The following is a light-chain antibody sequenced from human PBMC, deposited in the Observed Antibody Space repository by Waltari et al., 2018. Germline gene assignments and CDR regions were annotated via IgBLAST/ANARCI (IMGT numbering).Light chain of an antibody. CDR3: AAWDDSLVV. CDR1: SSNIGSNT. Sequence: QSVLTQPPSASGTPGHGVSISCSGRSSNIGSNTVNLYQQVPGTAPKLLIYSNNLRPSGVPDRFSGSKSGTSASLAISGLQSEDEADYYCAAWDDSLVVFGGGTKLTVL. J-gene: IGLJ2*01. V-gene: IGLV1-44*01. CDR2: SNN.